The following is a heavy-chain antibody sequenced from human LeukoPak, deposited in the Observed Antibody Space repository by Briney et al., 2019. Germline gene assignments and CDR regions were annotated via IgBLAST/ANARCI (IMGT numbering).Heavy chain of an antibody. V-gene: IGHV1-46*01. Sequence: ASVKVSCKASGYTFTSYYMHWVRQAPGQGLEWMGIINPSGGSTSYAQKFQGRVTITRNTSISTAYMELSSLRSEDTAVYYCARGQGRVRGWFALADYYMDVWGKGTTVTVSS. J-gene: IGHJ6*03. D-gene: IGHD3-10*01. CDR2: INPSGGST. CDR1: GYTFTSYY. CDR3: ARGQGRVRGWFALADYYMDV.